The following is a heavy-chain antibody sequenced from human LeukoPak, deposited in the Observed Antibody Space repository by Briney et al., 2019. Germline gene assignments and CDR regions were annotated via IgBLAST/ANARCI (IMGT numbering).Heavy chain of an antibody. Sequence: GGSLRLSCAASGFTFSAYYMSWIRQAPGKGLEWVSYISSSGSTIYYADSVKGRFTISRDNAKNSLYLQMDSLRAEDTAVYYCARDEVVVVPAARREYYYYYYMDVWGKGTTVTVSS. CDR3: ARDEVVVVPAARREYYYYYYMDV. D-gene: IGHD2-2*01. J-gene: IGHJ6*03. CDR2: ISSSGSTI. V-gene: IGHV3-11*01. CDR1: GFTFSAYY.